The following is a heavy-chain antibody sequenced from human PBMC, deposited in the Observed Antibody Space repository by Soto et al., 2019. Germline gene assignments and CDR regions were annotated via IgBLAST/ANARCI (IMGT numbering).Heavy chain of an antibody. CDR2: ISSGSSYT. D-gene: IGHD1-26*01. Sequence: PGGSLRLSCAASGFTFSDYYMSWIRQAPGKGLEWVSYISSGSSYTNYADSVKGRFTISRDNAKNSLYLQMNSLRADDTAVYYCAREGWDYYFDYWGQGTLVTVSS. J-gene: IGHJ4*02. CDR1: GFTFSDYY. V-gene: IGHV3-11*06. CDR3: AREGWDYYFDY.